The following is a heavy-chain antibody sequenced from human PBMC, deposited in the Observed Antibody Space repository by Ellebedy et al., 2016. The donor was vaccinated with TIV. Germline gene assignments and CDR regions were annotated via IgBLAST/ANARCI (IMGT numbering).Heavy chain of an antibody. D-gene: IGHD3-9*01. CDR1: GFAFVTYG. CDR2: ISYDGSDK. J-gene: IGHJ4*02. CDR3: VRDRGYRFDLLRFDS. Sequence: GESLKISCAASGFAFVTYGMHWVRQAPGKGLEWVTFISYDGSDKKYADSVEGRCTVSRDNSKNTVTLQISSLRAEDTAVYYCVRDRGYRFDLLRFDSWGQGTPVIVSS. V-gene: IGHV3-33*01.